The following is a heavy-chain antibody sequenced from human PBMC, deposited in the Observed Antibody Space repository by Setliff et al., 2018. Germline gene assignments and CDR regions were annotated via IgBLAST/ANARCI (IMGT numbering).Heavy chain of an antibody. CDR3: ARDSVLRYFDWLLYTPDAFDI. D-gene: IGHD3-9*01. CDR1: GFTFSSYS. Sequence: PGGSLRLSCAASGFTFSSYSMNWVRQAPGKGPEWVSYISSSSSTIYYADSVKGRFTISRDNAKNSLYLQMNSLRAEDTAVYYCARDSVLRYFDWLLYTPDAFDIWGQGTMVTVSS. J-gene: IGHJ3*02. CDR2: ISSSSSTI. V-gene: IGHV3-48*04.